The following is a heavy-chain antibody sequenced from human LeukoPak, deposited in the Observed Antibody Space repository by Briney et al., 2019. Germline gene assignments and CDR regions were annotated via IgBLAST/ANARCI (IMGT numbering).Heavy chain of an antibody. CDR1: GGSISSSSYY. CDR2: IYYSGST. J-gene: IGHJ6*02. D-gene: IGHD6-19*01. CDR3: ARDYGIAVGAYYYYGMDV. V-gene: IGHV4-39*07. Sequence: PSETLSLTCTVSGGSISSSSYYWGWIRQPPGTGLEWFGSIYYSGSTYYNPSLKSRATLSVDTSKNQFSLKLSSVTAADTAVYYCARDYGIAVGAYYYYGMDVWGQGTTVTVSS.